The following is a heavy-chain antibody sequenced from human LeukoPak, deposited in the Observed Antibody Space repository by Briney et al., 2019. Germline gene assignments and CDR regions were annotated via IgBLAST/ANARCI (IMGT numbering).Heavy chain of an antibody. CDR3: ARSMYCGGDCYYYFDY. CDR1: GFTFSNDA. J-gene: IGHJ4*02. D-gene: IGHD2-21*02. CDR2: ISYDGDKQ. V-gene: IGHV3-30*04. Sequence: GGSLRLSCAASGFTFSNDAVHWVRQAPGKGLEWVAIISYDGDKQYYADSVKGRFTISRDNAKNTLYLQMNSLRADDTAVYYCARSMYCGGDCYYYFDYWGQGTLVTVAS.